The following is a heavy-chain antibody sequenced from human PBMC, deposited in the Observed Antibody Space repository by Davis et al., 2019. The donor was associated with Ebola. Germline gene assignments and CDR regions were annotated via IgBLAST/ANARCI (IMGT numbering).Heavy chain of an antibody. Sequence: MPSETLSLTCTVSGGSISSYYWSWIRQPPGKGLEWIGYIYYSGSTNYNPSLKSRVTISVDTSKNQFSLKLSSVTAADTAVYYCARLRGFCSSTSCYRNWFDPWGQGTLVTVSS. CDR1: GGSISSYY. CDR2: IYYSGST. J-gene: IGHJ5*02. V-gene: IGHV4-59*01. CDR3: ARLRGFCSSTSCYRNWFDP. D-gene: IGHD2-2*01.